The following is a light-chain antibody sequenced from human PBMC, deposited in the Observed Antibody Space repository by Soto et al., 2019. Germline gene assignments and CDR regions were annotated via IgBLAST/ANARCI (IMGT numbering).Light chain of an antibody. Sequence: QSALTQPPSASGSPGQSVTISCTGTSSDVGGYNYVSWYQQYPGRAPKLMIYEVTKRPSGVPDLFSGYKSGNTAALTVSGLQAEDEADYYCSSYAASNNFYFVFGGGTKLTVL. CDR2: EVT. CDR3: SSYAASNNFYFV. V-gene: IGLV2-8*01. CDR1: SSDVGGYNY. J-gene: IGLJ3*02.